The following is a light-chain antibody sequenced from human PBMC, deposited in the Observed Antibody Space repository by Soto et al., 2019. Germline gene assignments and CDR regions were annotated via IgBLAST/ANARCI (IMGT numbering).Light chain of an antibody. CDR2: RNT. CDR1: GSNIGAGYD. Sequence: QSVLTQPPSVSGAPGQRVTISCTGSGSNIGAGYDVHWYQQLPGTAPKLLIYRNTNRPSGVPDRFSGSKSGTSASLVITGLQAEDEADYYCQSYDSSLSGSEVVFGGGTKLTVL. CDR3: QSYDSSLSGSEVV. J-gene: IGLJ2*01. V-gene: IGLV1-40*01.